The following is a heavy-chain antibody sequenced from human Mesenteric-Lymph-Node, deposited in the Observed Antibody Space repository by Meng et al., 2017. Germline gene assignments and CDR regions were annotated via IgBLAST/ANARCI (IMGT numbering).Heavy chain of an antibody. J-gene: IGHJ4*02. Sequence: GESLKISCEGSGYSFTNYWIGWVRQMPGKGLEWMGVIYPGDSNTRYSPSFQGQVTISADRSISTAYLQWSSLKASDTAMYYCARTYDYNNYKSFDYWGQGTLVTVSS. V-gene: IGHV5-51*01. CDR1: GYSFTNYW. CDR2: IYPGDSNT. CDR3: ARTYDYNNYKSFDY. D-gene: IGHD4-11*01.